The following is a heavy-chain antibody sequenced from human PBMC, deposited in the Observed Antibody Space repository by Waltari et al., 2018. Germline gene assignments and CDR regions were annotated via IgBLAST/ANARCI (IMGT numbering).Heavy chain of an antibody. CDR1: GGSFSGYY. Sequence: QVQLQQWGAGLLKPSETLSLTCAVYGGSFSGYYWSWTRQPPGKGLEWNGEINHSGSNKYKPSLKGRVTISGDTAKNQFSLKLGSVTAADTAVYYCASDNWNYHAFDIWGQGTMVTVSS. V-gene: IGHV4-34*01. CDR3: ASDNWNYHAFDI. J-gene: IGHJ3*02. CDR2: INHSGSN. D-gene: IGHD1-7*01.